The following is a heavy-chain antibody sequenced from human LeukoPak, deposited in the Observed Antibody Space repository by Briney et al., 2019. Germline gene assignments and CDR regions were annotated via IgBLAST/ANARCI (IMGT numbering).Heavy chain of an antibody. Sequence: TGGSLRLSCAASGFTFSSYEMNWVRQAPGKGLEWVSYISSSGSTIYYADSVKGRFTISRDNAKSSLYLQMNSLRAEDTAVYYCAAWYSSGWYGGYWGQGTLVTVSS. J-gene: IGHJ4*02. CDR1: GFTFSSYE. D-gene: IGHD6-19*01. CDR2: ISSSGSTI. CDR3: AAWYSSGWYGGY. V-gene: IGHV3-48*03.